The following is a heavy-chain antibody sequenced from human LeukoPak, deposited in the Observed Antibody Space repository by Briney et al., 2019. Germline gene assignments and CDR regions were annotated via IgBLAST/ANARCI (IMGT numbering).Heavy chain of an antibody. CDR1: GYSFTSYW. CDR3: ARHSGKNSGYDYAFDY. V-gene: IGHV1-69*06. D-gene: IGHD5-12*01. CDR2: IIPIFGTA. Sequence: KISCKGSGYSFTSYWIGWVRQAPGQGLEWMGGIIPIFGTANYAQKFQGRVTITADKSTSTAYMELSSLRSEDTAVYYCARHSGKNSGYDYAFDYWGQGTLVTVSS. J-gene: IGHJ4*02.